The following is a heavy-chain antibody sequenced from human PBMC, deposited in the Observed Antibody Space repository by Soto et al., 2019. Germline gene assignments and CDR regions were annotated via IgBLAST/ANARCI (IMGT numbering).Heavy chain of an antibody. CDR2: MNPNSGNT. CDR3: ARGRSRSTVPPAI. D-gene: IGHD4-17*01. Sequence: ASVKVSCKASGYTFTSYDINWVRQATGQGLEWMGWMNPNSGNTGYAQKFQGRVTMTRNTSISTAYMELSSLRYEDTAVYYCARGRSRSTVPPAIWGQGTMVTVSS. J-gene: IGHJ3*02. CDR1: GYTFTSYD. V-gene: IGHV1-8*01.